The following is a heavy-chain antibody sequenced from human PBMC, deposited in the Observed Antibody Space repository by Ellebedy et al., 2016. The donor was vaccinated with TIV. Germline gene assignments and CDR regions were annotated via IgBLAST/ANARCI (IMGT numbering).Heavy chain of an antibody. CDR3: AKDRGSYVGRAFSSAWCQGF. V-gene: IGHV3-23*01. CDR2: ISNTGNNT. J-gene: IGHJ4*02. CDR1: GFAFSSYA. D-gene: IGHD6-19*01. Sequence: PGGSLRLSCAASGFAFSSYAMNWVRQVPGKGLEWASTISNTGNNTYYADSVKGRFTISRDRSKNTVFLEMSSLRVEDTAVYYCAKDRGSYVGRAFSSAWCQGFWGQGTLVTVSS.